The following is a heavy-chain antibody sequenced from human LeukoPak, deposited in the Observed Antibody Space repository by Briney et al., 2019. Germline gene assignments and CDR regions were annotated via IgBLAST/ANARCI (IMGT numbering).Heavy chain of an antibody. Sequence: ASVKVSCKASGGTFSSYAISWVRQAPGQGLEWMGIINPSGGSTSYAQKFQGRVTMTRDTSTSTVYMELSSLRSEDTAVYYCARTAGRTLDYWGQGTLVTVSS. CDR3: ARTAGRTLDY. CDR1: GGTFSSYA. CDR2: INPSGGST. D-gene: IGHD6-6*01. J-gene: IGHJ4*02. V-gene: IGHV1-46*01.